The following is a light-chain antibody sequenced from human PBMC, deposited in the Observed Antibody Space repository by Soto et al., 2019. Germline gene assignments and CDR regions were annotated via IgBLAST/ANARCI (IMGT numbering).Light chain of an antibody. CDR2: DAS. CDR1: QSISNW. CDR3: QHSNTYPWT. Sequence: DIQMTQSPSTLSASVGDRVTITCRASQSISNWLAWYQQKPGKAPKFLIYDASSLESGVPSRFSGSGSGTIFTLTISSLQPDDFATYYCQHSNTYPWTFGQGTKVEIK. V-gene: IGKV1-5*01. J-gene: IGKJ1*01.